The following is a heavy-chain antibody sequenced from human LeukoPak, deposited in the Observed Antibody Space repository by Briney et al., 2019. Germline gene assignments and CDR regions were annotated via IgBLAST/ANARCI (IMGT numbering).Heavy chain of an antibody. Sequence: SGGSLRLSCAASGFTFSSYWMSWVRQAPGKGLEWVANIKQDGGEKYYVDSVKGRFTISRDNAKNSLYLQMNSLRAEDTAVYYCARDSGVVPAAMLFDYWGQGTLVTVSS. CDR2: IKQDGGEK. J-gene: IGHJ4*02. CDR3: ARDSGVVPAAMLFDY. CDR1: GFTFSSYW. V-gene: IGHV3-7*03. D-gene: IGHD2-2*01.